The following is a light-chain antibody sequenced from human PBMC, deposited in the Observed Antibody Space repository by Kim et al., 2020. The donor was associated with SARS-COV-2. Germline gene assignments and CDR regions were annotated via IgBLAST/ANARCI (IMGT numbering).Light chain of an antibody. CDR3: QQYAGSPLYS. CDR2: CAS. J-gene: IGKJ2*03. V-gene: IGKV3-20*01. Sequence: SPGDRATLSCRASQSVTINYLSWYQLKPVQAPRLLIYCASTRVTGIPDRFTGSGSGTDFSLTTSTLEPEDFAVYYCQQYAGSPLYSFGQGTKLEIK. CDR1: QSVTINY.